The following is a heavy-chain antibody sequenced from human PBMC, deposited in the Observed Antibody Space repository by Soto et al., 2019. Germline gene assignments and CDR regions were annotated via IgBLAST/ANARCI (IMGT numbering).Heavy chain of an antibody. CDR3: VRDNWNSY. Sequence: LRLSCAASGFTFRNYWMHWVRQAPGKGLVWVSRVTSDGSSTNYADSVKGRFNISRDNAKNTLYLQMNSLRAEDTAVYYCVRDNWNSYWGQGTLVTVSS. D-gene: IGHD1-1*01. V-gene: IGHV3-74*01. J-gene: IGHJ4*02. CDR2: VTSDGSST. CDR1: GFTFRNYW.